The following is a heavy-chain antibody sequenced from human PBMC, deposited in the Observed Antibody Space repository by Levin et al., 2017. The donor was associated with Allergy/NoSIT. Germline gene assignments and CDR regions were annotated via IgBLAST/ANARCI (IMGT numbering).Heavy chain of an antibody. CDR1: GYTFTDHF. CDR2: IDPNSGGT. Sequence: GASVKVSCKASGYTFTDHFLHWVRQAPGQGLEWMGWIDPNSGGTNYAQKFQGRVTMTRDTSISTAYMALTSLRSDDTAVYYCARDDVTDYQYYDSWGQGTLVTVSS. D-gene: IGHD3-22*01. CDR3: ARDDVTDYQYYDS. J-gene: IGHJ4*02. V-gene: IGHV1-2*02.